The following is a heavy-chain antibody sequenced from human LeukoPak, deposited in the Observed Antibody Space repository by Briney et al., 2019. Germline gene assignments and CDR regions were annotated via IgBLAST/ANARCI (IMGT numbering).Heavy chain of an antibody. CDR2: INPSGGST. Sequence: ASVKVSCKASGYTFTSYYMHWVRQAPGQGLEWMGIINPSGGSTSYAQKFQGRVTITADKSTSTAYMELSSLRSEDTAVYYCARDWVAVAGPEGGWFDPWGQGTLVTVSS. J-gene: IGHJ5*02. V-gene: IGHV1-46*01. CDR3: ARDWVAVAGPEGGWFDP. CDR1: GYTFTSYY. D-gene: IGHD6-19*01.